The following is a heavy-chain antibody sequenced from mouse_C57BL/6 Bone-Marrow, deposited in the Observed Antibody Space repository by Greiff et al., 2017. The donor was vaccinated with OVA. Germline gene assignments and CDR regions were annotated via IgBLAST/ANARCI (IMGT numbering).Heavy chain of an antibody. CDR3: ARGVGWAWCAY. CDR2: INPNNGGT. J-gene: IGHJ3*01. D-gene: IGHD1-3*01. V-gene: IGHV1-26*01. Sequence: EVQLQQSGPELVKPGASVKISCKASGYTFTDYYMNWVKQSHGKSLEWIGDINPNNGGTSYNQKFKGKATLTVDKSSSTAYMELRSLTSEDSAVYYCARGVGWAWCAYWGQGTLVTVSA. CDR1: GYTFTDYY.